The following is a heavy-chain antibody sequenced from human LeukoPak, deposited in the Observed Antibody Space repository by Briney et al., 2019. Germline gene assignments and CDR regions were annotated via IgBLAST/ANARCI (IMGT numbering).Heavy chain of an antibody. CDR2: INPNSGGT. Sequence: ASVKVSCKASGYTFTGYYMHWVRQAPGQGLEWMGWINPNSGGTNYAQKFQGRVTMTRDTSISTAYMELSRLRSDDTAVYYCASAYYGDYAGPCYYYYGMDVWGQGTTVTVSS. CDR1: GYTFTGYY. D-gene: IGHD4-17*01. V-gene: IGHV1-2*02. CDR3: ASAYYGDYAGPCYYYYGMDV. J-gene: IGHJ6*02.